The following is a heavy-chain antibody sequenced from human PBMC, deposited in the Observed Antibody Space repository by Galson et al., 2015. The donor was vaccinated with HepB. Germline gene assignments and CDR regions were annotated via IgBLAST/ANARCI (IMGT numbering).Heavy chain of an antibody. CDR1: GFAFSRNA. D-gene: IGHD5-18*01. J-gene: IGHJ4*02. CDR2: ISSNGGNT. Sequence: SLRLSCAASGFAFSRNAMHWVRQAPGKGLEYVSAISSNGGNTYYADSVKGRFTISRDNSKNTLYLEVSSLKPEDTVVYYCVKGGEYTYGSHFDYWGQGTLVTVSS. V-gene: IGHV3-64D*06. CDR3: VKGGEYTYGSHFDY.